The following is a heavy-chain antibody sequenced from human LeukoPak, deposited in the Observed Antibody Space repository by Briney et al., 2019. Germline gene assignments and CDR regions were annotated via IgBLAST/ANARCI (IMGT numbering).Heavy chain of an antibody. CDR2: IRYDGSNK. Sequence: GGSLRLSCAASGFTFSSYGMHWVRQAPGKGLEWVAFIRYDGSNKYYADSVKGRFTISRDNSKNTLYLQMNSLRAEDTAVYYCAKLGDYGFWSGSTGFDYWGQGTLVTGSS. CDR3: AKLGDYGFWSGSTGFDY. D-gene: IGHD3-3*01. CDR1: GFTFSSYG. J-gene: IGHJ4*02. V-gene: IGHV3-30*02.